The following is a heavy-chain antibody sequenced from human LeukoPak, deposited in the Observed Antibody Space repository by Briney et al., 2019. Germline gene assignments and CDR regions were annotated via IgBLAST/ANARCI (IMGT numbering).Heavy chain of an antibody. J-gene: IGHJ6*02. D-gene: IGHD6-13*01. CDR2: INTDGSST. Sequence: GSLRLSCAASGFTFSSYWMHWVRQAPGKGLVWVSRINTDGSSTSYADSVKGRFTISRDNAKNTLYLQMNSLRAEDTAVYYCATRAAAGYYYGMDVWGQGTTVTVSS. CDR3: ATRAAAGYYYGMDV. CDR1: GFTFSSYW. V-gene: IGHV3-74*01.